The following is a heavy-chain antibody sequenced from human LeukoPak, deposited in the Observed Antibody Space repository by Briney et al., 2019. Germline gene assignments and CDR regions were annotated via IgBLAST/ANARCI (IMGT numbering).Heavy chain of an antibody. CDR2: ISYDGSNK. V-gene: IGHV3-30*04. D-gene: IGHD3-16*02. J-gene: IGHJ4*02. Sequence: GGSLRLSCAASGFTFSSYAMHWVRQAPGKGLEWVAVISYDGSNKYYADSVKGRLTISRDNSKNTLYLQMNSLRAEDTAVYYCAREYDYVWGSYRYTYFDYWGQGTLVTVSS. CDR1: GFTFSSYA. CDR3: AREYDYVWGSYRYTYFDY.